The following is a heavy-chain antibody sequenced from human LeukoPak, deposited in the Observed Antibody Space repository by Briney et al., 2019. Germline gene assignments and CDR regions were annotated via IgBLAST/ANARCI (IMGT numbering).Heavy chain of an antibody. V-gene: IGHV3-23*01. CDR2: IGGSGGST. D-gene: IGHD2-2*01. Sequence: PGGSLRLSCAASGFTFSSYGMHWVRQAPGKGLEWVSGIGGSGGSTYYADSVKGRFTISRDNSKNTLYLQMNSLRAEDTAVYYCAKGGSTSPNGINDYWGQGTLVTVSS. CDR1: GFTFSSYG. CDR3: AKGGSTSPNGINDY. J-gene: IGHJ4*02.